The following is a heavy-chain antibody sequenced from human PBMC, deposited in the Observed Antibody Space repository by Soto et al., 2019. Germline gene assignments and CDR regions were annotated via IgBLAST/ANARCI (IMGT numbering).Heavy chain of an antibody. CDR1: GFTLSNYW. J-gene: IGHJ4*02. CDR2: ISSVGSST. V-gene: IGHV3-74*01. Sequence: EVQLVESGGGLVQPGGSLRLSCAASGFTLSNYWMHWARQAPGKGLVWVSRISSVGSSTNYADSVKGRFTISRDNAKNTLHLQMNSLRAEDTAVYYCARVPYCSSSSCYSYFDSWGQGTLVTVSS. CDR3: ARVPYCSSSSCYSYFDS. D-gene: IGHD2-2*01.